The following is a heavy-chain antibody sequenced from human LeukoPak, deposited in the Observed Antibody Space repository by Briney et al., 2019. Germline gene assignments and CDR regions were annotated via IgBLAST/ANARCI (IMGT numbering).Heavy chain of an antibody. CDR2: FDPEDGET. J-gene: IGHJ4*02. D-gene: IGHD3-9*01. CDR3: ATDLCYDILTGRWTDY. CDR1: GYTLTELS. Sequence: ASVKVSCKVSGYTLTELSMHWVRQAPGKGLEWMGGFDPEDGETIYAQKFQGRVTMTEDTSTDTAYMELSGLRSEDTAVYYCATDLCYDILTGRWTDYWGQGTLVTVSS. V-gene: IGHV1-24*01.